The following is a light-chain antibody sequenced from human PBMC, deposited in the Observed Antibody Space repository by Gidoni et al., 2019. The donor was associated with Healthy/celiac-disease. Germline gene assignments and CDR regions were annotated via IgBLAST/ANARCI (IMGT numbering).Light chain of an antibody. CDR2: DAS. V-gene: IGKV3-11*01. CDR3: QQRSNWPPWT. J-gene: IGKJ1*01. CDR1: QSVSSY. Sequence: EIVLTQSPATLSLSPGERASLPCRASQSVSSYLAWYQQKPGQAPRLLIYDASNRATGIPARFSGSGSGTDFTLTISNLEPEDFAVDYCQQRSNWPPWTFGQGTKLEFK.